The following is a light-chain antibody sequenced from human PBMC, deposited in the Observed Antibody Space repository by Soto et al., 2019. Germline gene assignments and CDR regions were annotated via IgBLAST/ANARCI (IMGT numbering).Light chain of an antibody. CDR2: AAS. J-gene: IGKJ4*01. Sequence: EIVMTQSPATLSVSPGERVTLSCRPSQTIHSHLAWYQQRPGQAPRPLIYAASTRATGIPARFSRNGFGTEFTLTISSLQSEDFAVYYCQQYSDWPLTFGGWTKVEIK. V-gene: IGKV3-15*01. CDR3: QQYSDWPLT. CDR1: QTIHSH.